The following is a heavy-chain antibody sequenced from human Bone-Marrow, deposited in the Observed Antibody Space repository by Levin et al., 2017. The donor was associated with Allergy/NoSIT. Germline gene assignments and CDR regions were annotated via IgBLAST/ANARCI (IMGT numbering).Heavy chain of an antibody. CDR3: SREPPPSRGWYGYAFDI. CDR1: GYTFTGHY. V-gene: IGHV1-2*02. Sequence: ASVKVSCKASGYTFTGHYIHWVRQAPGQGLEWMGWINPDSGATSYVEKFQGRVTMTRDTSISTAFMELSSLRSDDTAVFYWSREPPPSRGWYGYAFDIWGQGTMVTVSS. D-gene: IGHD6-19*01. CDR2: INPDSGAT. J-gene: IGHJ3*02.